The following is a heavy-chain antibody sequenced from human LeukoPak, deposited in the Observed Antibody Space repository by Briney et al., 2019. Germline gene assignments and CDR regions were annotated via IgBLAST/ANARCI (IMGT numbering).Heavy chain of an antibody. CDR1: GYTFTSYA. V-gene: IGHV7-4-1*02. Sequence: GASVKVSCKASGYTFTSYAMNWVRQAPGQGLEWMGWINTNTGNPTYAQGFTGRFVFSLDTSVSTAYLQISSLKAEDTAVYYCAKDEGAWDYKSLIGYWGQGTLVTVSS. D-gene: IGHD4-11*01. CDR2: INTNTGNP. CDR3: AKDEGAWDYKSLIGY. J-gene: IGHJ4*02.